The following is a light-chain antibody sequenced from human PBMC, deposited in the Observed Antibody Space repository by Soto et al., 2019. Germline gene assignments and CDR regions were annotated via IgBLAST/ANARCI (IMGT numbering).Light chain of an antibody. J-gene: IGLJ1*01. Sequence: QSALTQPASVSGSPGQSITISCNGTSSDVGGYNYVSWYQQHPGKAPKLMIYDGSNRPSGVSNRFSGSKSGNTASLTISGLQAEDEADYYCSSYTSSSTLYVFGTGTKLTVL. CDR3: SSYTSSSTLYV. CDR2: DGS. CDR1: SSDVGGYNY. V-gene: IGLV2-14*01.